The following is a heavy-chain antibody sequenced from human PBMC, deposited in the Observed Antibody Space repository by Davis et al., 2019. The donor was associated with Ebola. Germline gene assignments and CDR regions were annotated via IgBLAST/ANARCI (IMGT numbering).Heavy chain of an antibody. V-gene: IGHV4-34*01. J-gene: IGHJ4*02. D-gene: IGHD4-11*01. CDR1: GGSFSGYY. CDR3: ATSQGPGAYSNHVDY. CDR2: INHSGST. Sequence: PSETLSLTCAVYGGSFSGYYWNWIRQPPGKGLEWIGDINHSGSTNYNPSLKGRVTLSVDTSKNQFSLKLSSVTAADTAVYYCATSQGPGAYSNHVDYWGQGTLVTVSS.